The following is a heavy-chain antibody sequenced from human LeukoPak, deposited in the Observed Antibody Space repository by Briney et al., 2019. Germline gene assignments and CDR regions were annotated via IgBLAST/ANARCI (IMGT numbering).Heavy chain of an antibody. D-gene: IGHD4-23*01. CDR3: TRERLSPGKGFDH. CDR1: GYTSIGYY. CDR2: INPDNGAI. Sequence: ASVRVSCKTSGYTSIGYYMHWVRQAPGRGLEWMGWINPDNGAINYAQKFQGRVTMTRHASINTVYMELSRLGSDDTAVYYCTRERLSPGKGFDHWGQGTLVTVSS. V-gene: IGHV1-2*02. J-gene: IGHJ4*02.